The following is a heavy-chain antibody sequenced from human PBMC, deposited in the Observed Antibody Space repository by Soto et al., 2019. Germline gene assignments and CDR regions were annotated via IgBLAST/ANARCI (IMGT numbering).Heavy chain of an antibody. CDR2: ISWDGDK. Sequence: QIILKESGPTLVTPTQTLTLTCSFSGFSLRTTSVGVGWIRQPPGKALQWLALISWDGDKRYSPSQKRRLTITKDTSKNQVVLTITNMDPVDTGTYYCVYIPPQKWMSFNVWGPGTMVIVSS. V-gene: IGHV2-5*02. CDR3: VYIPPQKWMSFNV. J-gene: IGHJ3*01. CDR1: GFSLRTTSVG. D-gene: IGHD5-12*01.